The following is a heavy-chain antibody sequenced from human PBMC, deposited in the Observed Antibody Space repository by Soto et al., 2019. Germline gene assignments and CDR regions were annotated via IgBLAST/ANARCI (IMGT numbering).Heavy chain of an antibody. J-gene: IGHJ3*02. Sequence: ASVKVSCKASGGTFSSYTISWVRQAPGQGLEWMGRIIPILGIANYAQKFQGRVTITADKSTSTAYMELSSLRSEDTAVYYCASTRTRYCSGGSCYSDAFDIWGQGTMVTVS. CDR1: GGTFSSYT. D-gene: IGHD2-15*01. CDR3: ASTRTRYCSGGSCYSDAFDI. V-gene: IGHV1-69*02. CDR2: IIPILGIA.